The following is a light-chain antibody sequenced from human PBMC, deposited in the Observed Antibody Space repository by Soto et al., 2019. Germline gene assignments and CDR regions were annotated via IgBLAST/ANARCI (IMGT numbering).Light chain of an antibody. CDR1: SSNIGADHD. Sequence: QSVLTQPPSVSGAPGQRVTFSCIGSSSNIGADHDVHWYQQLPGKAPKLLIYGNVNRPSGVPDRFSGSQSGASAALAITGLQAEDEADYYCQSYDSSRGFVFGTGTKLTVL. CDR3: QSYDSSRGFV. CDR2: GNV. J-gene: IGLJ1*01. V-gene: IGLV1-40*01.